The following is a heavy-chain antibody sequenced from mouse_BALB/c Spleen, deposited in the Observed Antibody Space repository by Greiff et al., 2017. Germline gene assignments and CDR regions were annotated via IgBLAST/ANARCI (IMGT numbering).Heavy chain of an antibody. CDR2: ILPGSGST. CDR1: GYTFSSYW. D-gene: IGHD6-1*01. J-gene: IGHJ2*01. V-gene: IGHV1-9*01. Sequence: VQLQESGAELMKPGASVKISCKATGYTFSSYWIEWVKQRPGHGLEWIGEILPGSGSTNYNEKFKGKATFTADTSSNTAYMQLSSLTSEDSAVYYCARSSPRKVSYFDYWGQGTTLTVSS. CDR3: ARSSPRKVSYFDY.